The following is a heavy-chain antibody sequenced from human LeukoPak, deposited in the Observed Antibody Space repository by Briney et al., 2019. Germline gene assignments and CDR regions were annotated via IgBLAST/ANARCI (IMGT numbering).Heavy chain of an antibody. J-gene: IGHJ4*02. D-gene: IGHD3-22*01. CDR2: IIPIFGTA. V-gene: IGHV1-69*13. CDR1: GGTFSSYA. Sequence: SVKVSCKASGGTFSSYAISWVRQAPGQGLEWMGGIIPIFGTANYAQKFQGRVTITADESTSTAYMELSSLRSEDTAVYYCARDYYDSSGYYNRGYYFDYWGQGTLVTVSS. CDR3: ARDYYDSSGYYNRGYYFDY.